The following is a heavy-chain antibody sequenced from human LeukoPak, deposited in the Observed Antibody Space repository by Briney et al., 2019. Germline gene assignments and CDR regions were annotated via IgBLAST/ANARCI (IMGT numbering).Heavy chain of an antibody. CDR3: VRGRYCGGTSCSYFDC. CDR2: ITAGGGST. Sequence: GGSLRLSCVASGFIFSTYDMSWVRRAPGKGLEWVSTITAGGGSTYYADSVKGRFTISRDNSKNTLYLQMNSLRAEDTAIYYCVRGRYCGGTSCSYFDCWGQGTLVTFSS. CDR1: GFIFSTYD. J-gene: IGHJ4*02. D-gene: IGHD2-2*01. V-gene: IGHV3-23*01.